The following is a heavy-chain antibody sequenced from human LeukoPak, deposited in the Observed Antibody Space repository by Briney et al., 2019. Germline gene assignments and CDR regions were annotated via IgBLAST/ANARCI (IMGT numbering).Heavy chain of an antibody. CDR3: ARAENGYSSSWSYNYYYYMVV. Sequence: GGSLRRSCAASGFTFSDHYMSCIRQAPGNWLEWLSYIRSGGDSIYYSDSVKGPFTISIYNAKISLYLQMNSLRAEDTAVYYCARAENGYSSSWSYNYYYYMVVWGKGNTVTVSS. CDR2: IRSGGDSI. J-gene: IGHJ6*03. CDR1: GFTFSDHY. D-gene: IGHD6-13*01. V-gene: IGHV3-11*04.